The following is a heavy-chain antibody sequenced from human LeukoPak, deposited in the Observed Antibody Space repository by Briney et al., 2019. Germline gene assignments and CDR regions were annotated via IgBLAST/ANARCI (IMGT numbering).Heavy chain of an antibody. CDR3: ARDFSVNYYGSGRRGGMDV. Sequence: PAASVKVSCKASGYTFTSYGISWVRQAPGQGLEWMGWISAYNGNTNYAQKLQGRVTMTTDTSTSTAYMELRSLRSDDTAVYYCARDFSVNYYGSGRRGGMDVWGQGTTVTVSS. V-gene: IGHV1-18*01. CDR1: GYTFTSYG. CDR2: ISAYNGNT. J-gene: IGHJ6*02. D-gene: IGHD3-10*01.